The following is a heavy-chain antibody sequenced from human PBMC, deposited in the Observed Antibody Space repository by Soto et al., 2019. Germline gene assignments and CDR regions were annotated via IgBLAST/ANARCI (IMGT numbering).Heavy chain of an antibody. CDR2: IWLDGSKK. D-gene: IGHD2-15*01. CDR1: GFEFRNYA. J-gene: IGHJ5*02. CDR3: PSAHTPMSLHRFDP. V-gene: IGHV3-33*01. Sequence: GGSRRLSCAASGFEFRNYAIHWVRQAPGKGLEWLAVIWLDGSKKYYADSWKGRFPLSTANSKSTVYPDLNSQTAATPGVFYCPSAHTPMSLHRFDPWGHRTMVTVSS.